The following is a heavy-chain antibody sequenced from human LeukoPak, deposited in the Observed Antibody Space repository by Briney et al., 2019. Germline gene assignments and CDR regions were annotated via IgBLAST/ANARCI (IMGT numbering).Heavy chain of an antibody. Sequence: GGSLRLSCAASGFTFSSYGMHWVRQAPGKGLEWVAVISHDGSIKHYADSVKGRFTISRDNSKNTLYLQMNSLRAEDTAVYYCAQDYYGSGGQGTLVTVSS. CDR1: GFTFSSYG. J-gene: IGHJ4*02. CDR2: ISHDGSIK. V-gene: IGHV3-30*18. D-gene: IGHD3-10*01. CDR3: AQDYYGS.